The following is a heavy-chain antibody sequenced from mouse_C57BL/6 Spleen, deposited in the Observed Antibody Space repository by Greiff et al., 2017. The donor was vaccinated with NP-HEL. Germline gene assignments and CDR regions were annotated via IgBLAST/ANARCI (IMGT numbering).Heavy chain of an antibody. J-gene: IGHJ3*01. CDR1: GFSLTSYG. D-gene: IGHD4-1*01. CDR2: IWGVGST. Sequence: VKLMESGPGLVAPSQRLSITCTVSGFSLTSYGVDWVRQSPGKGLEWLGVIWGVGSTNYNSALKSRLSISKDNSKSQVFLKMNSLQTDDTAMYYCASGANSAWFAYWGQGTLVTVSA. V-gene: IGHV2-6*01. CDR3: ASGANSAWFAY.